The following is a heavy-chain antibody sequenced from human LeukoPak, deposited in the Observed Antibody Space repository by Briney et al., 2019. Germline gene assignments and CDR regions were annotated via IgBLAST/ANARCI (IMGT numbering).Heavy chain of an antibody. J-gene: IGHJ6*03. Sequence: GGSLRLSCAASGFTFDDCTMHWVRPAPGKGLEWVSLISWDGGSTYYADSVKGRFTISRDNSKNSLYLQMNSLRTEDTALYYCAKVADHSSTSLYYYMDVWGKGTTVTVSS. CDR3: AKVADHSSTSLYYYMDV. CDR2: ISWDGGST. D-gene: IGHD2-2*01. V-gene: IGHV3-43*01. CDR1: GFTFDDCT.